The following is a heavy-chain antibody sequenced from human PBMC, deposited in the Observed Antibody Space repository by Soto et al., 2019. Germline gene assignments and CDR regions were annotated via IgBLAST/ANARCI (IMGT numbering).Heavy chain of an antibody. CDR3: ARDHPVATVFDY. CDR1: GFTFSSYG. CDR2: IWYDGSNK. D-gene: IGHD5-12*01. V-gene: IGHV3-33*01. Sequence: QVQLVESGGGVVQPGRSLRLYCAASGFTFSSYGMHWVRQAPGKGLEWVAVIWYDGSNKYYADSVKGRFTISRDNSKNTLYLQMNSLRAEDTAVYYCARDHPVATVFDYWGQGTLVTVSS. J-gene: IGHJ4*02.